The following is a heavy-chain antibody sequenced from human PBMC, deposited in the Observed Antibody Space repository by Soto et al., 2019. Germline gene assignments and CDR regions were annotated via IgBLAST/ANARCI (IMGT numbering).Heavy chain of an antibody. V-gene: IGHV4-59*01. Sequence: LSLTCSVSGGSISGSYWSWIRQSPGKGLEWLGYAYYTGSTNYSPSLRSRVSISVDTSKNEFSLRLSSVTAADTAVYFCARSVAVPGAHIDYWGQGTQVTVSS. D-gene: IGHD6-19*01. J-gene: IGHJ4*02. CDR1: GGSISGSY. CDR2: AYYTGST. CDR3: ARSVAVPGAHIDY.